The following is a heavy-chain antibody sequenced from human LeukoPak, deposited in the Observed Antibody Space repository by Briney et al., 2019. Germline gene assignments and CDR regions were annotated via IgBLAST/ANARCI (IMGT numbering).Heavy chain of an antibody. V-gene: IGHV1-2*02. CDR1: TYTFTDYY. CDR3: ARDLSSGWYYFDY. D-gene: IGHD6-19*01. J-gene: IGHJ4*02. CDR2: IKPNSGGV. Sequence: ASVKVSCKASTYTFTDYYIHWVRQAPGQGLEWLGWIKPNSGGVKYAQKFQGRVTMTRDTSINTAYMNLGSLTSDDTAVYYCARDLSSGWYYFDYWGQGTLVTVSS.